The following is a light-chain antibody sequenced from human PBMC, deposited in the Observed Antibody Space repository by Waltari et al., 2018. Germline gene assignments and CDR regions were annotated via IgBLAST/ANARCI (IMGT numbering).Light chain of an antibody. CDR2: EVT. V-gene: IGLV2-23*02. CDR1: SRDVGANNF. J-gene: IGLJ2*01. CDR3: CSYTSIGPVL. Sequence: QSALTQSASVSGSPGQSIAISCLGTSRDVGANNFLSWYQQHPGRAPKLMIHEVTKRPSGVSTRFSGSKSGNTASLTISGLQAEDEADYYCCSYTSIGPVLIGGGTKVTVL.